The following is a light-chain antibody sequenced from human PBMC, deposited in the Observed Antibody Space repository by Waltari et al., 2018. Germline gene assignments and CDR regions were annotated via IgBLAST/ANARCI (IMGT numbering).Light chain of an antibody. J-gene: IGKJ4*01. Sequence: EVVLTQSPATLSLSPGDTATLSCRASQGVSMYLAWYQHRPGQGPRLLIYDATNRATGIPARFGGSGSGTDFTLTISSLDPEDFAVYYCQQYFAIPLTFGGGTKVEIK. CDR1: QGVSMY. CDR3: QQYFAIPLT. V-gene: IGKV3-11*01. CDR2: DAT.